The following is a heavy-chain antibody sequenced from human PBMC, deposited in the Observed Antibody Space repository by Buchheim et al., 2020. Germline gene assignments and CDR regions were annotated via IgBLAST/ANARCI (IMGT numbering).Heavy chain of an antibody. CDR3: ARDRGTYYDFWSGYRHCYYYYGMDV. Sequence: QVQLVESGGGVVQPGRSLRLSCAASGFTFSSYAMHWVRQAPGKGLEWVAVISYDGSNKYYADSVKGRFTISRDNSKNTLYLQMNSLRAEDTAVYYCARDRGTYYDFWSGYRHCYYYYGMDVWGQGTT. D-gene: IGHD3-3*01. V-gene: IGHV3-30*04. J-gene: IGHJ6*02. CDR2: ISYDGSNK. CDR1: GFTFSSYA.